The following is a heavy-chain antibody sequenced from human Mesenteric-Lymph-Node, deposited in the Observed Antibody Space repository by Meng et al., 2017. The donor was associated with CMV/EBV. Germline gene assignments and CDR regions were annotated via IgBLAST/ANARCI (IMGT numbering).Heavy chain of an antibody. CDR3: AFYASGREYFDY. CDR2: IYYSGST. CDR1: GGSINSATYY. V-gene: IGHV4-39*01. J-gene: IGHJ4*02. Sequence: SETLSLTCTVSGGSINSATYYWGWIRQSPGKGLEWIGSIYYSGSTYYNPSLKSRVTISVDTSKNQFSLTLSSVTAADTAVYYCAFYASGREYFDYWGQGTLVTVSS. D-gene: IGHD3-10*01.